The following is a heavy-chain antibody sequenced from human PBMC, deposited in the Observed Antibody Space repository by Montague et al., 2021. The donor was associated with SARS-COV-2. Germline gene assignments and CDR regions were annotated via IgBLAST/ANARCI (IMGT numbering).Heavy chain of an antibody. V-gene: IGHV4-59*08. CDR3: ARLGAGGNYYRSYYYALDV. CDR1: GGSISSYH. Sequence: SETLSLTCTVSGGSISSYHWSWIRQPPGKGLEWIGDIYYNGSTNXXPSLKSRVTISVDTSNNQFSLKLTSVTAADAAVYYCARLGAGGNYYRSYYYALDVWGQGTTVTVSS. CDR2: IYYNGST. D-gene: IGHD1-26*01. J-gene: IGHJ6*02.